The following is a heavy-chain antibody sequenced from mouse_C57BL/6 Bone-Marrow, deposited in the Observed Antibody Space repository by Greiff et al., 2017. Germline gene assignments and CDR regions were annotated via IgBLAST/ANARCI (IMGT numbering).Heavy chain of an antibody. J-gene: IGHJ1*03. V-gene: IGHV10-3*01. CDR1: GFPFNTSA. CDR3: VRDKGYFDV. CDR2: LSSKSSNYAT. Sequence: DVMLVQSGGGLVQPKGSLKLSCAASGFPFNTSAMHWVRQAPGKGLEWVARLSSKSSNYATYYADSVNDRFTISRDDSQSMLYMQMNNLKTEDKAMYYDVRDKGYFDVWGTGTTVTVSS.